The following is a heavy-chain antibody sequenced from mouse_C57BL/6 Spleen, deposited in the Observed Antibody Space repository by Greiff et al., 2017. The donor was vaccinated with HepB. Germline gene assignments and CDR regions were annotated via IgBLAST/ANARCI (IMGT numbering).Heavy chain of an antibody. J-gene: IGHJ3*01. Sequence: QVQLQQSGAELARPGASVKLSCKASGYTFTSYGISWVKQRTGQGLEWIGEIYPRSGNTYYNEKFKGKATLTADKSSSTAYMELRSLTSEDSAVYFCTRSLLYQPLKSGFAYWGQGTLVTVSA. D-gene: IGHD2-12*01. CDR2: IYPRSGNT. CDR3: TRSLLYQPLKSGFAY. CDR1: GYTFTSYG. V-gene: IGHV1-81*01.